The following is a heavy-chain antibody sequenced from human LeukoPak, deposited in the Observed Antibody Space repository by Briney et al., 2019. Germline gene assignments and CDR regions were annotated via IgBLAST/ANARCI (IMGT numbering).Heavy chain of an antibody. J-gene: IGHJ3*02. Sequence: PGGSLRLSCAASGVTFSRYGMHWVRQAPGKGLEWVSFIRYDGSDKYYVDSVKGRFTISRDNAKKSLYLQMNSLRAEDTAVYYCARDQVLAMIGVLQGAFDIWGQGTMVTVSS. CDR3: ARDQVLAMIGVLQGAFDI. CDR1: GVTFSRYG. D-gene: IGHD3-22*01. V-gene: IGHV3-30*02. CDR2: IRYDGSDK.